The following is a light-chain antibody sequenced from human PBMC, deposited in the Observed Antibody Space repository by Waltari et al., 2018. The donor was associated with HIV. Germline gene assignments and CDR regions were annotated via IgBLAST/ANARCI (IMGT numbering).Light chain of an antibody. CDR2: GAS. J-gene: IGKJ5*01. CDR1: QSVSSN. V-gene: IGKV3-15*01. Sequence: EIVMTQSPATLSVSPGDRATLSCRASQSVSSNLAWYQQKPGQAPRLLIYGASTRATGIPARFSGSGSGTEFTLTISSLQSEDFAVYYCQQYNNWPPRITFGQGTRLEIK. CDR3: QQYNNWPPRIT.